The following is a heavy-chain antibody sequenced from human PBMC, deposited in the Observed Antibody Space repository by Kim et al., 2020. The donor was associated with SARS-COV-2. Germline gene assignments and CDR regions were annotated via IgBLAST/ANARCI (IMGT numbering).Heavy chain of an antibody. CDR3: ARDLGQWRVYWFDP. J-gene: IGHJ5*02. D-gene: IGHD6-19*01. CDR1: GFTFSSYS. V-gene: IGHV3-21*01. CDR2: ISSSSSYI. Sequence: GGSLRLSCAASGFTFSSYSMNWVRQAPGKGLEWVSSISSSSSYIYYADSVKGRFTISRDNAKNSLYLQMNSLRAEDTAVYYCARDLGQWRVYWFDPWGQGTLVTVSS.